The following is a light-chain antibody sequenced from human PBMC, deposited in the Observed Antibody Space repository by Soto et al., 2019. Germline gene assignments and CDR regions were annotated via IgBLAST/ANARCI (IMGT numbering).Light chain of an antibody. V-gene: IGKV1-39*01. CDR2: AAS. J-gene: IGKJ5*01. CDR3: QQSYRTPLIT. Sequence: GDRVTVTCRASQSISSWLAWYQQKAGKAPKLLIYAASSLQSGVPSRFSGSGSGTDFTLTISSLQPEDFATYYCQQSYRTPLITFGQGTRLETK. CDR1: QSISSW.